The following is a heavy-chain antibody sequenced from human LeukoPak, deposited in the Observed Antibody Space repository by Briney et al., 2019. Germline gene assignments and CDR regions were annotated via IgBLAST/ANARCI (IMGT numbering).Heavy chain of an antibody. CDR3: ARVTVPAAIGGDWFDP. V-gene: IGHV4-30-4*01. J-gene: IGHJ5*02. D-gene: IGHD2-2*01. CDR1: GGSISSGDYY. Sequence: SETLSLTCTVSGGSISSGDYYWSWIRQPPGTGLEWLGYIYYSGSTYYNPSLKSRVTISVDASKNQFSLKLSSVTAADTAVYYCARVTVPAAIGGDWFDPWGQGTLVTISS. CDR2: IYYSGST.